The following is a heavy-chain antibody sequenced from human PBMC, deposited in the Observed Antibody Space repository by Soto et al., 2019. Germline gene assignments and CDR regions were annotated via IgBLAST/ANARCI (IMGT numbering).Heavy chain of an antibody. D-gene: IGHD3-22*01. CDR1: GFTFSSFG. CDR3: AGDPSRYYYDSSDYYLDY. Sequence: GGSLRLSCAASGFTFSSFGMHWVRQAPGKGLEWVSVIWYDGSNKYYADSVKGRLTISRDNSKNTLYLQMNSLRAEDTAVYYCAGDPSRYYYDSSDYYLDYWGQGTLVTVSS. CDR2: IWYDGSNK. V-gene: IGHV3-33*01. J-gene: IGHJ4*02.